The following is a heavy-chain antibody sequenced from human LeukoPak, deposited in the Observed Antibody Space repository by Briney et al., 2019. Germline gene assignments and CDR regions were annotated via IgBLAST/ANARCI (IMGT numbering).Heavy chain of an antibody. CDR3: AKKGGDVWSYFDY. CDR1: GFTFSSYG. V-gene: IGHV3-30*18. CDR2: ISYDGSNK. J-gene: IGHJ4*02. D-gene: IGHD3-16*01. Sequence: GSLRLSCAASGFTFSSYGMHWVRQAPGKGLEWVAVISYDGSNKYYADSVKGRFTISRDNSKNTLYLQMNSLRAEDTAVYYCAKKGGDVWSYFDYWGQGTLVTVSS.